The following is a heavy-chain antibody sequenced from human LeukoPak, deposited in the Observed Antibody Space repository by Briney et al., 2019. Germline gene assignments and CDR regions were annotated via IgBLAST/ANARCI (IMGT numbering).Heavy chain of an antibody. Sequence: GGSLRLSCTASGFTFSSYAMSWVRQAPGKGLEWVSTVTVSGGGTYYGDSVKGRFTISRDNSKNTLYLQMNSLRAEDTAVYYCARDLLSTAGYFDYWGQGTLVTVSS. J-gene: IGHJ4*02. V-gene: IGHV3-23*01. CDR2: VTVSGGGT. CDR1: GFTFSSYA. D-gene: IGHD6-19*01. CDR3: ARDLLSTAGYFDY.